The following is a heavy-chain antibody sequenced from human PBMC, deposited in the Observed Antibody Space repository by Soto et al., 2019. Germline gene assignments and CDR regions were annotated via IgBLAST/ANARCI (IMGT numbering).Heavy chain of an antibody. J-gene: IGHJ5*02. CDR2: IYYSGST. CDR3: ARDRGRWLVVPAAADWFDP. Sequence: SFGTLSLTCPFSCGSVSSGSFYRSLVREPPGKRLELIGYIYYSGSTNYNPSLKSRVTISVDTSKNQFSLKLSSVTAADTAVYYCARDRGRWLVVPAAADWFDPWGQGALVTVSS. CDR1: CGSVSSGSFY. V-gene: IGHV4-61*01. D-gene: IGHD2-2*01.